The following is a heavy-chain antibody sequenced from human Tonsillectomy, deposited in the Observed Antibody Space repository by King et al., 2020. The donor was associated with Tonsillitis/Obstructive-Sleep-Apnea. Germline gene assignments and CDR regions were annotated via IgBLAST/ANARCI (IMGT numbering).Heavy chain of an antibody. CDR1: GFIFTSYA. CDR2: ISYDGSNK. V-gene: IGHV3-30*04. Sequence: VQLVESGGGVVQPGRSLRLSCAASGFIFTSYAMHWVRQAPGKGLEWVALISYDGSNKYYADSVKGRFTISRDNSKNTLYLQMNSLRAEDTAVYYCASDPTPSGSYFDSWGQGPLVTVSS. J-gene: IGHJ4*02. D-gene: IGHD1-26*01. CDR3: ASDPTPSGSYFDS.